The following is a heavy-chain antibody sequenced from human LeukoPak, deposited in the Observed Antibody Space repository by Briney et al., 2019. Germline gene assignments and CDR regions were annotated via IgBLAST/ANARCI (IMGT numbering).Heavy chain of an antibody. J-gene: IGHJ3*02. Sequence: GGSLRLSCAASGFTFSSYAMHWVRQAPGKGLEWVAVISYDGSNKYYADSVRGRFTISKDNAKNSLYLQMNSLRAEDTAVYCCARGPRESRYCTSTTCPHAFDIWGQGTMVTVSS. CDR2: ISYDGSNK. V-gene: IGHV3-30*04. CDR3: ARGPRESRYCTSTTCPHAFDI. CDR1: GFTFSSYA. D-gene: IGHD2-2*01.